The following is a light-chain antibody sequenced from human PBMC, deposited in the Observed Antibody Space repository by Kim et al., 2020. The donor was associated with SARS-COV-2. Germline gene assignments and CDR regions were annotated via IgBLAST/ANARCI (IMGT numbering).Light chain of an antibody. CDR3: QQYDTLPLT. V-gene: IGKV1-33*01. J-gene: IGKJ4*01. CDR2: DAS. CDR1: QDISNY. Sequence: DIQMTQSPSSLSASVGDRVTITCQASQDISNYLDWYQQKPGKAPKLLIYDASNLETGVPSRFSGSGSGTDFTFTISSLQPEDIATYYCQQYDTLPLTFGRGTRVDIK.